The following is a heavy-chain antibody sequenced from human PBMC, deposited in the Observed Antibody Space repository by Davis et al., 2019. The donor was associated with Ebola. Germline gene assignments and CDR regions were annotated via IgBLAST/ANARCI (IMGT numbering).Heavy chain of an antibody. CDR1: GGSISSYY. Sequence: PSETLSLTCTVSGGSISSYYWSWIRQPPGKGLEWIGYIYYSGSTYYNPSLKSRVTISVDTSKNQFSLKLSSVTAADTAVYYCASPVRGSGSSPLGYWYFDLWGRGTLVTVSS. CDR3: ASPVRGSGSSPLGYWYFDL. J-gene: IGHJ2*01. D-gene: IGHD3-10*01. CDR2: IYYSGST. V-gene: IGHV4-59*12.